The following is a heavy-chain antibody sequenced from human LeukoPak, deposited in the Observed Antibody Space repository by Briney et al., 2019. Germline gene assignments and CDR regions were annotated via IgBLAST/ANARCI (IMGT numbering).Heavy chain of an antibody. CDR1: GFTFSSYA. Sequence: AGGSLRLSCAASGFTFSSYAMYWVRQAPGKGLEWVAVISYDGSNKYYADSVKGRFTISRDNSKNTLYLQMNSLRAEDTAVYYCAKVSHYDSSGYSSPFDYWGQGTLVTVSS. CDR3: AKVSHYDSSGYSSPFDY. V-gene: IGHV3-30*04. J-gene: IGHJ4*02. D-gene: IGHD3-22*01. CDR2: ISYDGSNK.